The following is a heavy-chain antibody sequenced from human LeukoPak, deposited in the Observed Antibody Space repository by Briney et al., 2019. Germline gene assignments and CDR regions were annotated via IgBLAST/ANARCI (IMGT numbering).Heavy chain of an antibody. CDR1: GFTFSSYA. CDR3: ARGGSYYPGGGY. D-gene: IGHD1-26*01. Sequence: GGSLRLSCAASGFTFSSYAMSWVRPAPGKGLEWVSGISGSGDKTYYTDSVKGRFTISRDNSKNTLYLQMDSLRAEDAAVYYCARGGSYYPGGGYWGQGTLVTVSS. V-gene: IGHV3-23*01. CDR2: ISGSGDKT. J-gene: IGHJ4*02.